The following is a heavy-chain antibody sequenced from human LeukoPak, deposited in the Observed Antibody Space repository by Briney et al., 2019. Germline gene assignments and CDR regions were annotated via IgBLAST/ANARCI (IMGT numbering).Heavy chain of an antibody. J-gene: IGHJ5*02. D-gene: IGHD6-13*01. Sequence: GGSLRLSRAASGFTFSSYAMSWVRQAPGKGLEWVSAIGGSGGSTYYADSVKGRFTISRDNSKNTLYLQMNSLRAEDTAVYYCAKELSSSWYNWFDPWGQGTLVTVSS. CDR3: AKELSSSWYNWFDP. V-gene: IGHV3-23*01. CDR2: IGGSGGST. CDR1: GFTFSSYA.